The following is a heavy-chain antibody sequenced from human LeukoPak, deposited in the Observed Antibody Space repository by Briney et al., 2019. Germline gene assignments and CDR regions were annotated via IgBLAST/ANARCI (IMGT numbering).Heavy chain of an antibody. Sequence: SETLSLTCTVSGYSISSGYYWGWIRQPPGKGLEWIGSIYYSGSTYYNPSLKSRVTISVDTSKNQFSLKLSSVTAADTAVYYCARVRRYYDYVWGSYRPTNSDYWGQGTLVTVSS. V-gene: IGHV4-38-2*02. CDR1: GYSISSGYY. J-gene: IGHJ4*02. CDR2: IYYSGST. D-gene: IGHD3-16*02. CDR3: ARVRRYYDYVWGSYRPTNSDY.